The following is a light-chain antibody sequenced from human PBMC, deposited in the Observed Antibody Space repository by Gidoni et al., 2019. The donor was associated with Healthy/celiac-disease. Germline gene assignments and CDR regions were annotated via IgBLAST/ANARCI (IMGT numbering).Light chain of an antibody. CDR1: QSVSSSY. V-gene: IGKV3-20*01. Sequence: LSPGERATLSSRASQSVSSSYLAWYQQKPGQAPRLLIYGASSRATGIPDRFSGSGSGTDFTLTISRLEPEDFAVYYCQQYGSSPLYTFGQGTKLEIK. CDR2: GAS. CDR3: QQYGSSPLYT. J-gene: IGKJ2*01.